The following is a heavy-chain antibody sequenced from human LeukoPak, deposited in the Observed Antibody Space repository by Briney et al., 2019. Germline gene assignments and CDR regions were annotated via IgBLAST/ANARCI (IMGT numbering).Heavy chain of an antibody. CDR3: ARGPSIAALY. D-gene: IGHD6-6*01. J-gene: IGHJ4*02. V-gene: IGHV4-59*01. CDR2: IYYSGST. CDR1: GGSISSYY. Sequence: SETLSLTCTVSGGSISSYYWSWIRQPPGKGLEWIGYIYYSGSTYYNPSLKSRVTISVDTSKNQFSLKLSSVTAADTAVYYCARGPSIAALYWGQGTLVTVSS.